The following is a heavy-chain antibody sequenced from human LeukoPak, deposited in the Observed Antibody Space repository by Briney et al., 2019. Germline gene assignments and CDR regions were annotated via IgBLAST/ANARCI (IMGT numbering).Heavy chain of an antibody. CDR3: AGSDIVATIPDWDYYFDY. CDR2: IYYSGST. Sequence: PSGTLSLTCTVSGYSISSGYYWGWIRQPPGKGLEWIGSIYYSGSTYYNPSLKSRVTISVDTSKNQFSLKLSSVTAADTAVYYCAGSDIVATIPDWDYYFDYWGQGTLVTVSS. D-gene: IGHD5-12*01. J-gene: IGHJ4*02. CDR1: GYSISSGYY. V-gene: IGHV4-38-2*02.